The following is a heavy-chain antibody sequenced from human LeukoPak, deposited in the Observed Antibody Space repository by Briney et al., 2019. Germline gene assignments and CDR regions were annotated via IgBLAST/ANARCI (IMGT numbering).Heavy chain of an antibody. CDR2: IIPIFGTA. J-gene: IGHJ6*03. D-gene: IGHD6-6*01. CDR1: GGTFSSYA. CDR3: ARSPKSIAGVYYYYMDV. Sequence: ASVKVSCKASGGTFSSYAISWVRQAPGQGLEWMGGIIPIFGTANYAQKFQGRVTITTDESTSTAYMELSSLRSEGTAVYYCARSPKSIAGVYYYYMDVWGKGTTVTVSS. V-gene: IGHV1-69*05.